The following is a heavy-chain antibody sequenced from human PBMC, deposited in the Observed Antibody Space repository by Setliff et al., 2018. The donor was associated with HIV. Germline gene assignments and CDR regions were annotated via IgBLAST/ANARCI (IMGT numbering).Heavy chain of an antibody. CDR1: GFTFSNYW. V-gene: IGHV3-74*01. Sequence: PGESLKISCAASGFTFSNYWMHWVRQVPGKGLVWVSRINSDGSDTNYADSVKGRFTTSRDNAKNTMYLQMNSLRAEDTAVYYCARSEDKRISVIRVGRGAMDVWGQGTTVTVSS. CDR3: ARSEDKRISVIRVGRGAMDV. CDR2: INSDGSDT. J-gene: IGHJ6*02. D-gene: IGHD3-3*02.